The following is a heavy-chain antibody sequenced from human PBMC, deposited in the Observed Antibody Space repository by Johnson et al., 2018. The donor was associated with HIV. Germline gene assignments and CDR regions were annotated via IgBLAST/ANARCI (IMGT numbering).Heavy chain of an antibody. CDR2: IGTAGDT. J-gene: IGHJ3*02. D-gene: IGHD1-26*01. V-gene: IGHV3-13*01. CDR1: GITFSSYD. Sequence: VQLVESGGGLVQPGGSLRLSCAASGITFSSYDMHWVRQATGKGLEWVSAIGTAGDTYYPGSVKGRFTISRKNAKNTLYLQMNSLRAEDTAVYYCARGGGTYAFDIWGQGTMVTVSS. CDR3: ARGGGTYAFDI.